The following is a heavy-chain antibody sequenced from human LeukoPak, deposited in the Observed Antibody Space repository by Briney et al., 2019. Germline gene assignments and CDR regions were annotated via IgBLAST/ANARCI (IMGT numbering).Heavy chain of an antibody. CDR2: IIPIFGIA. J-gene: IGHJ4*02. Sequence: SVKVSCKASGGTFSSYAISWVRQAPGQGLEWTGGIIPIFGIANYAQKFQGRVTITADKSTSTAYMELSSLRSEDTAVYYCAREDCSGGSCLNFDYWGQGTLVTVSS. V-gene: IGHV1-69*10. CDR3: AREDCSGGSCLNFDY. D-gene: IGHD2-15*01. CDR1: GGTFSSYA.